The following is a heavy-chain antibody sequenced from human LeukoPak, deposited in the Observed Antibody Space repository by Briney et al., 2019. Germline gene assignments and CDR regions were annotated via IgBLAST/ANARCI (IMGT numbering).Heavy chain of an antibody. J-gene: IGHJ5*02. Sequence: GGSLRLSCAASGFTFSTYWMSWVRQAPGKGLEWVANIKQDGNDKCYVDSVKGRFTISRDNAKSSLYLQMNSLRAEDTAVYYCARLPAPSGWFYFDPWGQGTLVTVSS. D-gene: IGHD6-19*01. CDR1: GFTFSTYW. V-gene: IGHV3-7*01. CDR3: ARLPAPSGWFYFDP. CDR2: IKQDGNDK.